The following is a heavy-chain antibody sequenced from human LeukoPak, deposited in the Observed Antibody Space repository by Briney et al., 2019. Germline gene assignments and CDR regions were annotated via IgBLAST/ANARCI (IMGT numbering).Heavy chain of an antibody. CDR3: ARVGRRTGSFDY. V-gene: IGHV1-46*01. D-gene: IGHD4-17*01. Sequence: ASVKVSCKASGDTFTSYYMHWVRQAPGQGLEWMGIINPYGGSTSYAQKFQGRVTMTRDTSTSTAYMELSSLRSEDTAVYYCARVGRRTGSFDYWGQGTLVTVSS. CDR1: GDTFTSYY. J-gene: IGHJ4*02. CDR2: INPYGGST.